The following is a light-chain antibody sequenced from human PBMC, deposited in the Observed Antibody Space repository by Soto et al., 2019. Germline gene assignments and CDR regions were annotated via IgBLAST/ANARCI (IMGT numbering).Light chain of an antibody. CDR2: ELS. Sequence: QSALTQPPSASGAPGQSVTISCTGTSSDVGGYNYVSWYQQHPGKAPILMIYELSERPSGVPDRFSGSKSGNTASLTVSGLQAEDEADYYCSSYAGSNHLVFGGGTKLPV. CDR1: SSDVGGYNY. J-gene: IGLJ3*02. CDR3: SSYAGSNHLV. V-gene: IGLV2-8*01.